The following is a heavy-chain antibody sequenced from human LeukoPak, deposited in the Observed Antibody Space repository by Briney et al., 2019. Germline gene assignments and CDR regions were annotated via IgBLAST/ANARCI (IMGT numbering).Heavy chain of an antibody. CDR2: IIPIFGTA. D-gene: IGHD5-18*01. CDR1: GGTFSSYA. J-gene: IGHJ4*02. Sequence: SVKVSCKASGGTFSSYAISWVRQAPGHGLEWMGGIIPIFGTANYAQKFQGRVTITTDESTRTAYMELSSLRSEDTAVYYCARIGRGYSYEAPLFDYWGQGTLVTVSS. CDR3: ARIGRGYSYEAPLFDY. V-gene: IGHV1-69*05.